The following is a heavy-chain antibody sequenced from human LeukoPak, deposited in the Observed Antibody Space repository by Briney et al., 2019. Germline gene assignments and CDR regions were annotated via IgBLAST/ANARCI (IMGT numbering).Heavy chain of an antibody. D-gene: IGHD3-9*01. Sequence: SGTLSPTCPVSGAFISRNDWWSLVRQPPGKGLGWVGDIYHSGRTYYTPSLESRVTLSVDKSKNQFSLRLDSVTAADTAVYYCARVLLWSTFRYLLDWGQGTLVTVSS. CDR2: IYHSGRT. CDR1: GAFISRNDW. V-gene: IGHV4-4*02. J-gene: IGHJ4*02. CDR3: ARVLLWSTFRYLLD.